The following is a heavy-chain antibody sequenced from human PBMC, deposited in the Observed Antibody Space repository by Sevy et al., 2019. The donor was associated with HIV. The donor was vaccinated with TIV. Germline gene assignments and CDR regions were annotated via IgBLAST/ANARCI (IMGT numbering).Heavy chain of an antibody. CDR2: IRHGGYT. CDR3: VGPKLTYSSGWHYFDY. D-gene: IGHD6-19*01. J-gene: IGHJ4*02. V-gene: IGHV4-39*01. CDR1: GASISSTDYY. Sequence: SETLSLTCTVSGASISSTDYYWGWLRQSPGKGLEWIASIRHGGYTFYNPSLKSRVSISADTSKNQFSLKLRFVSAAETSIYYCVGPKLTYSSGWHYFDYWGQGTVVTVSS.